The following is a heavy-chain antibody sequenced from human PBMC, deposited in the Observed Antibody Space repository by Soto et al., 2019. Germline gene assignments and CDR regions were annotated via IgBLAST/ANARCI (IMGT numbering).Heavy chain of an antibody. V-gene: IGHV4-31*03. Sequence: PSETLSLTCTVSGGSISSGGYHWSWIRQHPGKGLEWIGYIYYSGSTYYNPSLKSRVTISVDTSKNQFSLKLSSVTAADTAVYYCARAGGRYAITAYDVWGPGTLVTVSS. CDR3: ARAGGRYAITAYDV. J-gene: IGHJ3*01. CDR1: GGSISSGGYH. D-gene: IGHD1-26*01. CDR2: IYYSGST.